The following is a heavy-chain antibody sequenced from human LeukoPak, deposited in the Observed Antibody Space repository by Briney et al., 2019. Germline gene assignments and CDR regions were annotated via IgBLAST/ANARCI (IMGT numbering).Heavy chain of an antibody. D-gene: IGHD4-17*01. V-gene: IGHV3-9*01. CDR1: GFTFDDYA. Sequence: PGRSLRLSCAASGFTFDDYAMHWVRQAPGKGLEWVSGISWNSGSIGYADSVKGRFTISRDNAKNSLYLQMSSLRAEDTALYYCAKDIRDYGDYPSFNYWGQGTLVTVSS. J-gene: IGHJ4*02. CDR2: ISWNSGSI. CDR3: AKDIRDYGDYPSFNY.